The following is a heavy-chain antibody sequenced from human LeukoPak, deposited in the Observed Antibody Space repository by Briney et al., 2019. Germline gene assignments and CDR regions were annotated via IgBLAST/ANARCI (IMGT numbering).Heavy chain of an antibody. Sequence: SETLSLTCAVYGGSFSGYYWSWIRQPPGKGLEWIGEINHSGSTNYNPSLKSRVTISVDTSKNQFSLKLSSVTAADTAVYYCAGGGSPASGDYWGQGTLVTVSS. CDR2: INHSGST. CDR3: AGGGSPASGDY. CDR1: GGSFSGYY. J-gene: IGHJ4*02. V-gene: IGHV4-34*01. D-gene: IGHD2-15*01.